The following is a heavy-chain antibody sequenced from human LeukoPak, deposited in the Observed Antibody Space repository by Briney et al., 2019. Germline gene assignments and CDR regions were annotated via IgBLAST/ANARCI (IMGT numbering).Heavy chain of an antibody. CDR1: GYTFTSYY. V-gene: IGHV1-46*01. CDR2: INPSGGST. J-gene: IGHJ3*02. Sequence: GASVKVSCKASGYTFTSYYMHWVQQAPGQELEWMGIINPSGGSTSYAQKFQGRVTMTRDMSTSTVYMEPSSLRSEDTAVYYCARALWFGEPGAFDIWGQGTMVTVSS. D-gene: IGHD3-10*01. CDR3: ARALWFGEPGAFDI.